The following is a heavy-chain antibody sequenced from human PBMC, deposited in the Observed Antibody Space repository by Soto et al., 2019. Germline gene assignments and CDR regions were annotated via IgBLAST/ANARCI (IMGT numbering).Heavy chain of an antibody. CDR3: ARGIGYCSGGSCYLPYYYYMDV. D-gene: IGHD2-15*01. V-gene: IGHV1-8*01. J-gene: IGHJ6*03. CDR2: MNPNSGNT. CDR1: GYTFTSYD. Sequence: QVQLVQSGAEVKKPGASVKVSCKASGYTFTSYDINWVRQATGQGLEWMGWMNPNSGNTGYAQKFQGRVTMTRNTSIRTAYMELSSLRSEDTAVYYCARGIGYCSGGSCYLPYYYYMDVWGKGTTVTVSS.